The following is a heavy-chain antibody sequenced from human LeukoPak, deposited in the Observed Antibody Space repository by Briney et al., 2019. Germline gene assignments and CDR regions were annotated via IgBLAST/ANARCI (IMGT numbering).Heavy chain of an antibody. CDR3: ARSRTKYGDYWGYYYYMDV. D-gene: IGHD4-17*01. Sequence: PSETLSLTCTVSGGSISSSSYYWGWIRQPPGKGLEWIGSIYYSGSTYYNPSLKSRVTISVDTSKNQFSLKLSSVTAADTAVYYCARSRTKYGDYWGYYYYMDVWGKGTTVTVSS. CDR2: IYYSGST. J-gene: IGHJ6*03. CDR1: GGSISSSSYY. V-gene: IGHV4-39*07.